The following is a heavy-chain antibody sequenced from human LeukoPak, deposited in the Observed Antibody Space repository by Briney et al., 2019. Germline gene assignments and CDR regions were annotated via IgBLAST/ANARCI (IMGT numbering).Heavy chain of an antibody. D-gene: IGHD3-22*01. CDR3: AKDGKMIVVLFGAFDI. CDR2: IQYDGSYN. J-gene: IGHJ3*02. V-gene: IGHV3-30*02. CDR1: AFSFSTYG. Sequence: GGSLRLSCEASAFSFSTYGMHWVRQAPGKGLEWVAFIQYDGSYNMYADSVKGRFTISRDNSNNMLYLQMNSLRTEDTAVYYCAKDGKMIVVLFGAFDIWGQGTMVTVSS.